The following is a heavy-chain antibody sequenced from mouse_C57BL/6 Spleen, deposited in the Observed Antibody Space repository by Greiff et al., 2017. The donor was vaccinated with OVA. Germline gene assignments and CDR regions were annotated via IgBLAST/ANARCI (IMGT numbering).Heavy chain of an antibody. Sequence: QVQLQQSGAELVKPGASVKISCKASGYAFISYWMNWVKQRPGKGLEWIGQIYPGDGDTNYNGKFKGKATLTADKSSSTAYMQLSSLTSEDSAVYFCARFYDGYYGGFFDYWGQGTTLTVSS. V-gene: IGHV1-80*01. CDR2: IYPGDGDT. CDR1: GYAFISYW. J-gene: IGHJ2*01. D-gene: IGHD2-3*01. CDR3: ARFYDGYYGGFFDY.